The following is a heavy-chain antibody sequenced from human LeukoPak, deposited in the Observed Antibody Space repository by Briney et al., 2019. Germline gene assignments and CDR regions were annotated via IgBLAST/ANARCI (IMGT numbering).Heavy chain of an antibody. Sequence: GGSLRLSCAASGFTVSSNYMSWVRQAPGKGLEWVSAISGSGGSTYYADSVKGRFTISRDTSKNTLYLQMNSLRAEDTAVYYCVAAAGNYYYYGMDVWGQGTTVTVSS. D-gene: IGHD6-13*01. CDR2: ISGSGGST. CDR3: VAAAGNYYYYGMDV. CDR1: GFTVSSNY. J-gene: IGHJ6*02. V-gene: IGHV3-23*01.